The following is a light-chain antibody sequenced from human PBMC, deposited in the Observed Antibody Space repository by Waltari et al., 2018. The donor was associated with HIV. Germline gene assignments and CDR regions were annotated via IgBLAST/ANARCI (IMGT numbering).Light chain of an antibody. CDR3: QSPDSGTYVV. CDR1: ALPKQY. CDR2: KDS. J-gene: IGLJ2*01. V-gene: IGLV3-25*03. Sequence: SYDLTQPPSVSVSPGQTARITCSGDALPKQYAFWYQQKPGKAPVLVIYKDSERPSGIPERFSGSSSGTTVTLTISGVQAEDEADYYCQSPDSGTYVVFGGGTKLTVL.